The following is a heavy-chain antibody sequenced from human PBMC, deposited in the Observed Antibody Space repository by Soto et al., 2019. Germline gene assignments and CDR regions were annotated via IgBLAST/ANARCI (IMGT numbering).Heavy chain of an antibody. CDR2: ISSSSSYI. CDR1: GFTFSSYS. D-gene: IGHD6-13*01. V-gene: IGHV3-21*01. CDR3: ARGTLFTYSSSWEETYYYYGMDV. Sequence: GGSLRLSCAASGFTFSSYSMNWVRQAPGKGLEWVSSISSSSSYIYYADSVKGRFTISRDNAKNSLYLQMNSLRAEDTAVYYCARGTLFTYSSSWEETYYYYGMDVWGQGTTVTVSS. J-gene: IGHJ6*02.